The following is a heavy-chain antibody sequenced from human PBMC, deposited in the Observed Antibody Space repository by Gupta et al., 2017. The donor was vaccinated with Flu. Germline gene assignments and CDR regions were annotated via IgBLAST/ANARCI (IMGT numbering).Heavy chain of an antibody. D-gene: IGHD6-13*01. CDR1: GFIFSDYG. CDR2: MSYDGSNK. V-gene: IGHV3-30*03. Sequence: ASGFIFSDYGMHWVRQAPGKGLEWVAVMSYDGSNKYYADSVKGRFTISRDNSKNTLDLQMNSLRVEDTAVYYCARRYGSTLWDFDPWGQGTLVTVSS. CDR3: ARRYGSTLWDFDP. J-gene: IGHJ5*02.